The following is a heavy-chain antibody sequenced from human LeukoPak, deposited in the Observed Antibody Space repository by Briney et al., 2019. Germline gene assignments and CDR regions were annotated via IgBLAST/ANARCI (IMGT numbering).Heavy chain of an antibody. D-gene: IGHD4-17*01. J-gene: IGHJ4*02. CDR1: GFTFSSNW. V-gene: IGHV3-74*01. CDR3: AREATYAYYFDY. Sequence: GGSLRLSCAASGFTFSSNWMHWVRQAPGKGLEWVSRINCDGSHKNYADSVEGRFTISRDNAKNTVYLQMNSLRAEDTAVYYCAREATYAYYFDYWGQGTLVTVSS. CDR2: INCDGSHK.